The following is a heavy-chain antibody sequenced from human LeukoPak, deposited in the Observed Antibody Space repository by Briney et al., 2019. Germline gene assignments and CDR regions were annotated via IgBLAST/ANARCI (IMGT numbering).Heavy chain of an antibody. CDR1: GYTFTSYG. Sequence: GASVKVSCKASGYTFTSYGISWVRQAPGQGLEWMGWISAYNGNTNYAQKLQGRVTMTTDTSTSTAYMELRSLRSDDTAVYYCARVYCSGGSCSWFDPWGQGTLVTVSS. J-gene: IGHJ5*02. V-gene: IGHV1-18*01. CDR2: ISAYNGNT. D-gene: IGHD2-15*01. CDR3: ARVYCSGGSCSWFDP.